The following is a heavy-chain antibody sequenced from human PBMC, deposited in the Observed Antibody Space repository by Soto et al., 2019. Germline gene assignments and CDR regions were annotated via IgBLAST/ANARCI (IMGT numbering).Heavy chain of an antibody. CDR3: AKNGQPPYYYYGLDV. V-gene: IGHV1-18*01. J-gene: IGHJ6*02. Sequence: QGQLVQSGAEVKKPGASVKVSCKASGYTFTRYGISWVRQAPGQGLEWMGWISGYNGDTNYAQKFQSRVTMTIDTSTSIAYMELRSLTSDDTAVYFCAKNGQPPYYYYGLDVWGQGTTVTVSS. CDR2: ISGYNGDT. CDR1: GYTFTRYG. D-gene: IGHD2-8*01.